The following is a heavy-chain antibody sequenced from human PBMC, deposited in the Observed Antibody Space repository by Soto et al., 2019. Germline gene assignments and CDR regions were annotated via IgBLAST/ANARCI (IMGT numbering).Heavy chain of an antibody. V-gene: IGHV1-69*13. CDR3: ARPYCSGGSCYSSFDY. CDR1: GGTFSSYA. CDR2: IIPIFGTA. Sequence: SVKVSCKASGGTFSSYAISWVRQAPVQGLEWMGGIIPIFGTANYAQRFQGRVTITADESTSTAYMELSSLRSEDTAVYYCARPYCSGGSCYSSFDYWGQGTLVTVSS. J-gene: IGHJ4*02. D-gene: IGHD2-15*01.